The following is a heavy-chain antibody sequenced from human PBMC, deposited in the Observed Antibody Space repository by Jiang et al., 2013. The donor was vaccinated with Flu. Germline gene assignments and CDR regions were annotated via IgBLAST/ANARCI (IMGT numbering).Heavy chain of an antibody. CDR1: GYTFTGYY. D-gene: IGHD5-18*01. V-gene: IGHV1-2*05. Sequence: QLVESGAEVKKPGASVKVSCKASGYTFTGYYMHWVRQAPGQGLEWMGRINPNSGGTNYAQKFQGRVTMTRDTSISTAYMELSRLRSDDTVVYYCARGPRVDTAMGNLTYYYYGMDVWGQGTTVTVSS. CDR3: ARGPRVDTAMGNLTYYYYGMDV. J-gene: IGHJ6*02. CDR2: INPNSGGT.